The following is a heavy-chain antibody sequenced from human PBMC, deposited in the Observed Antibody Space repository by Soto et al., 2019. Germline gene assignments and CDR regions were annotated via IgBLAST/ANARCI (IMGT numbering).Heavy chain of an antibody. V-gene: IGHV5-51*01. J-gene: IGHJ4*02. D-gene: IGHD2-2*01. Sequence: GESLKISCQGSGYSFTTHWIGWVRQMPGKGLEWMGNIYPGDSDTRFSPSFQGQVTISADKSINTACLQWSSLKASDTGTYYCARRHGSRAFDYWGQGTLVTVSS. CDR3: ARRHGSRAFDY. CDR1: GYSFTTHW. CDR2: IYPGDSDT.